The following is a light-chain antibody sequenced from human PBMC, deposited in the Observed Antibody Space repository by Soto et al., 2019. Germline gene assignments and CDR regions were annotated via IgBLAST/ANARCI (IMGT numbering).Light chain of an antibody. CDR1: QSVGSW. J-gene: IGKJ1*01. CDR3: QQYNSYCS. CDR2: RAS. V-gene: IGKV1-5*03. Sequence: DIQMTQSPSTLSASVGDRVTITCRASQSVGSWLAWYQQKPGKAPKPLIYRASSLESGVPSRFSGTGSGTEFTLTISSLQPDDFATYYCQQYNSYCSFGQGTKVDIK.